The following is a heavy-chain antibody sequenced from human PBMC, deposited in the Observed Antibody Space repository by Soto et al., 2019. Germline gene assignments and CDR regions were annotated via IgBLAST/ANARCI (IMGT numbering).Heavy chain of an antibody. V-gene: IGHV2-26*01. Sequence: SGPTLVNPTQTLTLTCTFSGFSLSNARMGVSWIRQPPGKALEWLAHIFSNDEKSYSTSLKSRLTISKDTSKSQVVLTMTNMDPVDTATYYCARIKSSGWYKDWFDPWGQGTLVTVSS. CDR2: IFSNDEK. CDR3: ARIKSSGWYKDWFDP. CDR1: GFSLSNARMG. J-gene: IGHJ5*02. D-gene: IGHD6-19*01.